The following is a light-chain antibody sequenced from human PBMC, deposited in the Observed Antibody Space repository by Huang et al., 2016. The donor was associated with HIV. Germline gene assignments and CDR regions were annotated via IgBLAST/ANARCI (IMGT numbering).Light chain of an antibody. CDR1: QDIKNF. J-gene: IGKJ4*01. CDR2: DAS. Sequence: DIQMTQSPSSLSASVGDRVTITCQASQDIKNFLNWYQQKQGKAPKLLILDASNLQTGVPSRFSGSGSGTHFTFTITSLQRDDIGTYYCQQYDDVPISFGGGTKV. V-gene: IGKV1-33*01. CDR3: QQYDDVPIS.